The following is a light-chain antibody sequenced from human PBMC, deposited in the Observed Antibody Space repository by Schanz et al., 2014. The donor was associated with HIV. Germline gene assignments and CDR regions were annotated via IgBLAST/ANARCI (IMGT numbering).Light chain of an antibody. Sequence: QSVLTQPPSASGTPGQRVTVSCSGSSSNIGSNTVNWYQHLPGTAPKLLIYSNNQRPSGVPDRFSGSKSGTSASLAISGLQSEDEADYYCQSYDSGLSGWVFGGGTKLTVL. CDR3: QSYDSGLSGWV. CDR1: SSNIGSNT. V-gene: IGLV1-44*01. J-gene: IGLJ3*02. CDR2: SNN.